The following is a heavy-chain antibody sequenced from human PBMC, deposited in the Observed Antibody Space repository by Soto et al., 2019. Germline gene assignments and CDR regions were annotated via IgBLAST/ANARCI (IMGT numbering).Heavy chain of an antibody. D-gene: IGHD3-22*01. J-gene: IGHJ4*02. Sequence: QVQLVQSGAEVKKPGSSVKVSCKASGDTFSSYTISWVRQAPGQGLEWMGRIIPILGIANYAQKCQGRVTITADKSTSTAYMELSSQRSEDTAVYYCAREEYYDDYRTFFDYWGQGTLVTVSS. CDR3: AREEYYDDYRTFFDY. CDR1: GDTFSSYT. V-gene: IGHV1-69*08. CDR2: IIPILGIA.